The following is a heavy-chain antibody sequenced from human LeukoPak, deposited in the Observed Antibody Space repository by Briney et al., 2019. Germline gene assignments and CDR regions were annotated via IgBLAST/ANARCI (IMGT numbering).Heavy chain of an antibody. Sequence: SQTLSLTCLISGDSASSNTATWNWIRQSPSRGLEWLGRIYYRSKWYNDYILSEKSRVTINPDTSKNQFSLQMNSVTPEDTAVYYCARSGKNTFDYWGQGTLVTVSS. D-gene: IGHD1-26*01. CDR2: IYYRSKWYN. CDR3: ARSGKNTFDY. V-gene: IGHV6-1*01. CDR1: GDSASSNTAT. J-gene: IGHJ4*02.